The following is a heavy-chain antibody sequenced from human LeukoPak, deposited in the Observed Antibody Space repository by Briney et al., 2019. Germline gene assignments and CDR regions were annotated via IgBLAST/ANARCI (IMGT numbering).Heavy chain of an antibody. J-gene: IGHJ4*02. CDR1: GYSFTSYY. CDR2: INPSGSST. V-gene: IGHV1-46*01. Sequence: ASVEVSCKASGYSFTSYYMHWVRQAPGQGLEWMGIINPSGSSTTYAQKFQGRVTMTRDTSTSTVYMELSSLRSEDTAVYYCARVSLGRDYFDYWGQGTPVTVSS. D-gene: IGHD7-27*01. CDR3: ARVSLGRDYFDY.